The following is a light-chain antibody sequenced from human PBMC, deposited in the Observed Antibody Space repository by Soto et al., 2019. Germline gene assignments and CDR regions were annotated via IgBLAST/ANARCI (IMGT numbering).Light chain of an antibody. CDR2: GAS. CDR3: QQYGSSGT. V-gene: IGKV3-20*01. CDR1: QSVSNNY. J-gene: IGKJ1*01. Sequence: EIVLTQSPCTLPLSPGERATLSCRASQSVSNNYLAWYQQKPGQAPSLLIYGASNRATGIPGRLSGSGSGTDFTLTISRLEPEDSAVYYCQQYGSSGTFGQGTKVDIK.